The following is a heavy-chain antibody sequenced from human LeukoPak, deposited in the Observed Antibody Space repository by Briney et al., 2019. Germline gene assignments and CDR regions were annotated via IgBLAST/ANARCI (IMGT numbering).Heavy chain of an antibody. CDR3: AKDSYHYGSGSYYSAPYYFDY. V-gene: IGHV3-23*01. J-gene: IGHJ4*02. CDR1: GFTFSSYA. D-gene: IGHD3-10*01. Sequence: GGSLRLSCAASGFTFSSYAMSWVRQAPGKGLEWVSAISGSGGSTYYADSVKGRFTISRDNSKNTLYLQMNSLRAEDTAVYYCAKDSYHYGSGSYYSAPYYFDYWGQGTLVTVSS. CDR2: ISGSGGST.